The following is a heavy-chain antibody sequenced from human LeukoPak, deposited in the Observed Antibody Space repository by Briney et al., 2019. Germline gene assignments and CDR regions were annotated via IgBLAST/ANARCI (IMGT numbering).Heavy chain of an antibody. J-gene: IGHJ6*02. V-gene: IGHV1-8*01. CDR3: ARVPIKAMVRGGVKYYYYGMDV. CDR2: MNPNRCNT. D-gene: IGHD3-10*01. Sequence: ASVKVSCKASGYTFTCYDIHWVRQASGQGLEWMGWMNPNRCNTGYAHKFQGRVTMTRNTSISTAYMELSSLRSEDTAVYYCARVPIKAMVRGGVKYYYYGMDVWGQGTTVTVSS. CDR1: GYTFTCYD.